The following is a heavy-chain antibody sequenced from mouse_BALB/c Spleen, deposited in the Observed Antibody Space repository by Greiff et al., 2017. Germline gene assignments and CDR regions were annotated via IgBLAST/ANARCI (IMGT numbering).Heavy chain of an antibody. CDR2: INPYNDGT. Sequence: EVKLMESGPELVKPGASVKMSCKASGYTFTSYVMHWVKQKPGQGLEWIGYINPYNDGTKYNEKFKGKATLTSDKSSSTAYMELSSLTSEDSAVYYCARDDYDGPSWFAYWGQGTLVTVSA. D-gene: IGHD2-4*01. CDR3: ARDDYDGPSWFAY. V-gene: IGHV1-14*01. CDR1: GYTFTSYV. J-gene: IGHJ3*01.